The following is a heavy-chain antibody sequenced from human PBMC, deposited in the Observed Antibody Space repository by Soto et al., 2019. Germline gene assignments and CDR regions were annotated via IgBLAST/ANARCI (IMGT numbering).Heavy chain of an antibody. Sequence: ASVKVSCRASGGTFSSYAISGVRKAPGQGLEWMGGIIPIFGTANYAQKFQGRVTITADESTRTAYMELSSLRSEDTAVYYWGHGIAARPHYYYYVMDVWGQGTTFTV. CDR2: IIPIFGTA. CDR1: GGTFSSYA. V-gene: IGHV1-69*13. CDR3: GHGIAARPHYYYYVMDV. J-gene: IGHJ6*02. D-gene: IGHD6-6*01.